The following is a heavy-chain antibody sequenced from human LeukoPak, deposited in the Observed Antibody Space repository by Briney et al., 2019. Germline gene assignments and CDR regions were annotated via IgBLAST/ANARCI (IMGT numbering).Heavy chain of an antibody. Sequence: GGSLRLSCAASGFTFSSYGMHWVRQAPGKGLEWVSAISGSGGSSTYYADSVKARFTISRDNSKNTLYLQMNSLRAEDTAVYYCTSVWGDGYNTTVGFDPWGQGTLVTVSS. CDR1: GFTFSSYG. CDR2: ISGSGGSST. V-gene: IGHV3-23*01. CDR3: TSVWGDGYNTTVGFDP. D-gene: IGHD5-24*01. J-gene: IGHJ5*02.